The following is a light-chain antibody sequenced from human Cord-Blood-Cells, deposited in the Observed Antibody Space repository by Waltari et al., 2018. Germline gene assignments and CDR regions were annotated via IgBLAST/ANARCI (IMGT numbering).Light chain of an antibody. V-gene: IGKV3-20*01. CDR1: QSVSRSY. Sequence: EIVLTQSPGTLSLSPGDSATLSCRASQSVSRSYLAWYQQKPGKAPRLLIYVASSRATGIPDRFSGSGSGTDFTLTSSRLEPEDFAVYYCQQYGSSPLTFGGWTKVEIK. J-gene: IGKJ4*01. CDR2: VAS. CDR3: QQYGSSPLT.